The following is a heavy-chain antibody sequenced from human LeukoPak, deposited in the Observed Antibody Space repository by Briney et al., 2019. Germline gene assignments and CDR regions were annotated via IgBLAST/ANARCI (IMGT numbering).Heavy chain of an antibody. CDR2: IKQDGSEK. Sequence: GGSLRLSCAASGFTFSSYWMSWVRQAPGKGLEWVANIKQDGSEKYYVDSVKGRFTISRDNAKNSLYLQMNSLRAEDTAVYYCARAFCSSTSCGGWFDPWGQGTLVTVSS. CDR3: ARAFCSSTSCGGWFDP. D-gene: IGHD2-2*01. J-gene: IGHJ5*02. CDR1: GFTFSSYW. V-gene: IGHV3-7*01.